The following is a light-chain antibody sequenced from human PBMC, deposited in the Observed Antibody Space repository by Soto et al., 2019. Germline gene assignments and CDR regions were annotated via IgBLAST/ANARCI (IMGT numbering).Light chain of an antibody. CDR3: QQYYSTLRT. Sequence: DIVMTQSPESLAVSLGERATINCKSSQSVLYSSNNKNYLAWYQQKPGQPPKLLIYWASTRESGVPDRFSGSGSGTDFTLTISSLQAEDVAVYYCQQYYSTLRTFGQGTKVEIK. V-gene: IGKV4-1*01. J-gene: IGKJ1*01. CDR2: WAS. CDR1: QSVLYSSNNKNY.